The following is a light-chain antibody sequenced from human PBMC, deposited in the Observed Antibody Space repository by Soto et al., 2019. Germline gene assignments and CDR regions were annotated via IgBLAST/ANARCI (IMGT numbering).Light chain of an antibody. CDR3: QQYNNWPPT. J-gene: IGKJ1*01. V-gene: IGKV3-15*01. CDR2: GAS. Sequence: EIVMTQSPATLSVSPGERATLSCRASQSVSSNLAWYQQKPVQAPRLLIYGASTSATGIPARFSGSGSWTEFTLTISSLQSEDFAVYAGQQYNNWPPTCGQGTKVEIK. CDR1: QSVSSN.